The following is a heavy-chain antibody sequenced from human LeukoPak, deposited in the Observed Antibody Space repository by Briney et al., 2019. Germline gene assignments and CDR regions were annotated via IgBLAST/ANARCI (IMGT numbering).Heavy chain of an antibody. CDR1: GGSISSSSYH. V-gene: IGHV4-39*07. D-gene: IGHD5-18*01. CDR2: IYYSGTT. CDR3: AKGAGGFSYYNWFDP. J-gene: IGHJ5*02. Sequence: SETLSLTCTVSGGSISSSSYHWGWIRQPPGKGLEWIGSIYYSGTTHYNPSLESRVTISVDTSKNQFSLKLASVTAADTAIYYCAKGAGGFSYYNWFDPWGQGTLVTVSS.